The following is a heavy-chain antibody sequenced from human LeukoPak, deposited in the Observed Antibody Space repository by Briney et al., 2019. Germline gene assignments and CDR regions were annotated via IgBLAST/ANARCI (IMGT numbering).Heavy chain of an antibody. D-gene: IGHD3-10*01. CDR1: GFTFSSYE. CDR3: VTGDPIWFDP. J-gene: IGHJ5*02. V-gene: IGHV3-48*03. Sequence: PGGSLRLSCAASGFTFSSYEMHWVRQAPGKGLEWVSYISSSDSTIYYADFVKGRFTISRDDSKNTLFLQMDSLRVEDTAVYYCVTGDPIWFDPWGQGTLVTVSS. CDR2: ISSSDSTI.